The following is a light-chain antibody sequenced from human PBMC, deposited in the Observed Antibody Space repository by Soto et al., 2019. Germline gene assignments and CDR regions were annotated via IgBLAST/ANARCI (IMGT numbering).Light chain of an antibody. J-gene: IGLJ3*02. V-gene: IGLV2-14*01. Sequence: QSALTQPASVSGSPGQSITLSCTGTSSDVGRYNFVSWYQQHPGKAPKLMIYDVRNRPSGVSNRFSGSKSGNTASLTISGLQAEDEADYYCSSYTSSSTLFGGGTKLTVL. CDR2: DVR. CDR1: SSDVGRYNF. CDR3: SSYTSSSTL.